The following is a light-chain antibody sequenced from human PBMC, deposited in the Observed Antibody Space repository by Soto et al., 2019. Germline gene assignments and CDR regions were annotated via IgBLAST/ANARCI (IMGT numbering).Light chain of an antibody. CDR3: AAWDDGLNGHV. CDR1: SSNIGTSS. CDR2: TTN. J-gene: IGLJ1*01. Sequence: QSALTQPHSASGTPGQRVTISCSGSSSNIGTSSVHWFQQLPGTAPKLLISTTNQRPSGVPERFSGSKSGTSASLAISGLRSEDEADYYCAAWDDGLNGHVFGTGPKVTAL. V-gene: IGLV1-44*01.